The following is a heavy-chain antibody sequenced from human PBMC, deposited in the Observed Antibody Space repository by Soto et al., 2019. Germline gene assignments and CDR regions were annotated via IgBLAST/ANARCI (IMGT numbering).Heavy chain of an antibody. V-gene: IGHV1-3*01. Sequence: GIPAKIASTACRYTLTISVIAVSCKTPGQRLEWMGWINAGNGNTKYSQKFQGRVTITRDTSASTAYMELSSLRSEDTAVYYCARDLQWLHYYYMDVWGKGTTVSVSS. D-gene: IGHD6-19*01. CDR2: INAGNGNT. CDR1: RYTLTISV. J-gene: IGHJ6*03. CDR3: ARDLQWLHYYYMDV.